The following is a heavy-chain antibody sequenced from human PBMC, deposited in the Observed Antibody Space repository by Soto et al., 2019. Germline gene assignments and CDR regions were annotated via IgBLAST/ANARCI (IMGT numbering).Heavy chain of an antibody. CDR1: GASIRSNNR. D-gene: IGHD1-26*01. Sequence: PSETLSLTCAVSGASIRSNNRWSWVRQPPGKGLEWIGETFHSGSTNYNPSLKTRLTISVDKSKNQFSLNLSSVSAADTAVYYCARVYSGSYSDSWGRGTLVTVSS. CDR3: ARVYSGSYSDS. CDR2: TFHSGST. J-gene: IGHJ4*02. V-gene: IGHV4-4*02.